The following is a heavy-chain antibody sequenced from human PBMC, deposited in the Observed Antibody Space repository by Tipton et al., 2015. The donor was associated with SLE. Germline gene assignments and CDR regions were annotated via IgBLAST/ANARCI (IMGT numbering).Heavy chain of an antibody. D-gene: IGHD6-13*01. CDR3: ARDPYSSSWYSGFDY. CDR1: GGSISSHY. CDR2: IYYSGST. Sequence: TLSLTCTVSGGSISSHYWSWIRQPPGKGLEWIGYIYYSGSTNYNPSLKSRVTISVDTSKNQFSLKLSSVTAADTAVYYCARDPYSSSWYSGFDYWGQGTLVTVSS. V-gene: IGHV4-59*11. J-gene: IGHJ4*02.